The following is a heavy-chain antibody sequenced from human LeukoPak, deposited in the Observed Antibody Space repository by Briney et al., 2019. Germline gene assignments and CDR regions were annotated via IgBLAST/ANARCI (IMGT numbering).Heavy chain of an antibody. CDR2: INHRGST. Sequence: SETLSLTCAVYGGSFSGYYWSWIRQSPGKGLEWIGEINHRGSTNYNPSLKRRVTISVDTSKNQFSLKLSSVTAADTAVYYCARGLGVGYDSSGYYYGEGLGFDYWGQGTLVTVSS. CDR3: ARGLGVGYDSSGYYYGEGLGFDY. V-gene: IGHV4-34*01. CDR1: GGSFSGYY. J-gene: IGHJ4*02. D-gene: IGHD3-22*01.